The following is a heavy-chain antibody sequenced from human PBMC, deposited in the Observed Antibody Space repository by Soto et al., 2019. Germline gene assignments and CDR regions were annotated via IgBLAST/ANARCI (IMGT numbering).Heavy chain of an antibody. Sequence: PGESLKISCKGSGYSFTIYWIGWVRQMPGKGLEWMGIIYPGDSDTRYSPSFQGQVTISADKSISTAYLQWSSLKASDTAMYYCARAYXSGSPGGIWYYYYGMDVWGQGTTVTVSS. J-gene: IGHJ6*02. V-gene: IGHV5-51*01. D-gene: IGHD3-10*01. CDR3: ARAYXSGSPGGIWYYYYGMDV. CDR2: IYPGDSDT. CDR1: GYSFTIYW.